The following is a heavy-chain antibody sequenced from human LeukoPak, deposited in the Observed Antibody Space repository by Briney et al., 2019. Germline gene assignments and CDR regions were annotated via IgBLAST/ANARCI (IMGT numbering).Heavy chain of an antibody. D-gene: IGHD3-16*02. CDR3: ARALSYYDYVWGSYPRDYYYMDG. Sequence: ASVKVSCKSSGYTFTGYYMHWVRQAPGQGLEWMGWINPNSGGTNYAQKFQGRVTMTRDTSISTAYMELSRLRSDDTAVYYCARALSYYDYVWGSYPRDYYYMDGWGKGTTVTVSS. CDR1: GYTFTGYY. V-gene: IGHV1-2*02. CDR2: INPNSGGT. J-gene: IGHJ6*03.